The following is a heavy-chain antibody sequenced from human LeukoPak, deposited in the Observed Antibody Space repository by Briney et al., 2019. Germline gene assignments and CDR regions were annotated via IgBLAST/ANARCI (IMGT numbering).Heavy chain of an antibody. CDR3: ARDPGPTTVTTDA. J-gene: IGHJ5*02. D-gene: IGHD4-17*01. CDR1: GYTFTSYY. Sequence: GASVTVSFKASGYTFTSYYMHWVRQAPGQGLEWMGIINPSGGSTSYAQKFQGRVTMTRDTSTSTVYMELSSLRSEDTAVYYCARDPGPTTVTTDAWGQGTLVTVSS. V-gene: IGHV1-46*01. CDR2: INPSGGST.